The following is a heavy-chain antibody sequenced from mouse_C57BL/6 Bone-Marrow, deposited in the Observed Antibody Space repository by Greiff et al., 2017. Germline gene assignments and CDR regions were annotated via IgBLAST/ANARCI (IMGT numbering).Heavy chain of an antibody. CDR3: ARLGDGYHWYCDV. V-gene: IGHV1-76*01. CDR2: IYPGSGNT. Sequence: QVQLKQSGAELVRPGASVKLSCKASGYTFTDYYINWVKQRPGQGLEWIARIYPGSGNTYYNEKFKGKATLTAEKSSSTAHMQLSSLTAEDSAVYFCARLGDGYHWYCDVWGTGTTVTVSS. J-gene: IGHJ1*03. CDR1: GYTFTDYY. D-gene: IGHD2-3*01.